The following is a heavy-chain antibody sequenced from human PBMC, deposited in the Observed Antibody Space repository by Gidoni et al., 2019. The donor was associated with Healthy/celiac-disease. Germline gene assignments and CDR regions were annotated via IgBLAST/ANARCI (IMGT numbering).Heavy chain of an antibody. CDR1: GFTFDDYA. Sequence: EVQLVESGGGLVQPGRSLRLSCAASGFTFDDYAMHWVRQAPGKGLGWVSGISWNSGSIGYADSVKGRFTISRDNAKNSLYLQMNSLRAEDTALYYCAKGSNLPRGYCSGGSCYGDNYFDYWGQGTLVTVSS. V-gene: IGHV3-9*01. J-gene: IGHJ4*02. D-gene: IGHD2-15*01. CDR2: ISWNSGSI. CDR3: AKGSNLPRGYCSGGSCYGDNYFDY.